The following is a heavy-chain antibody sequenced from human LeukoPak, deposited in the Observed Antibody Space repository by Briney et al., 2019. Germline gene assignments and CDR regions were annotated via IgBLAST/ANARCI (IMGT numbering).Heavy chain of an antibody. CDR3: ARVRRLYSGYDSAGY. D-gene: IGHD5-12*01. CDR2: INPNSGGT. V-gene: IGHV1-2*02. Sequence: ASVKVSCKASGYTFTGYYMHWVRQAPGQGLEWMGWINPNSGGTNYAQKFQGRVTMTRDTSISTAYMELSRLRSDDTAVYYCARVRRLYSGYDSAGYWGQGTLVTVSS. J-gene: IGHJ4*02. CDR1: GYTFTGYY.